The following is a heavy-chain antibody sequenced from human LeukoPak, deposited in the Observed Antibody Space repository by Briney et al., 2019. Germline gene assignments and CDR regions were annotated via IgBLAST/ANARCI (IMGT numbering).Heavy chain of an antibody. J-gene: IGHJ6*03. CDR3: ARTTEAHSWRTRYYDYYMDV. D-gene: IGHD6-13*01. V-gene: IGHV4-34*11. CDR1: GESFRGYY. Sequence: SETLSLTCAVYGESFRGYYWTWIRQTPGKGLEWIGYIYYSGSTNYNPSLKSRVTISVDTSKNQFSLKLSSVTAADTAVYYCARTTEAHSWRTRYYDYYMDVWGKGTTVTVSS. CDR2: IYYSGST.